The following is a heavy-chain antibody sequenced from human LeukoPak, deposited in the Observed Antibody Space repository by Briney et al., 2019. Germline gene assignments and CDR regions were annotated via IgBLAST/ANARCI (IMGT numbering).Heavy chain of an antibody. D-gene: IGHD6-6*01. Sequence: GGSLRLSCAASGFTFSIYAMSWVRQAPGKGLEWVSAISGSGGTAYYADSVKGRFTISRDNSKNTLYLQMNSLRAEDTAVYYCAKDDSSSSLDYWGQGTLVTVSS. CDR3: AKDDSSSSLDY. J-gene: IGHJ4*02. CDR1: GFTFSIYA. V-gene: IGHV3-23*01. CDR2: ISGSGGTA.